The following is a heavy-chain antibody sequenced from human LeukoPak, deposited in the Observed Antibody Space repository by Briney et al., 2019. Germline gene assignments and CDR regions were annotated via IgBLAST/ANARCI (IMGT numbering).Heavy chain of an antibody. CDR1: GFTFSSYW. Sequence: GGSLRLSCAASGFTFSSYWMNWVRHAPGKGLVWVSRIASDGSSTTYADSVKGRFSISRDNAKNTLYLQMNSLRAEDTAVYYCAREYCSGGSCYGAFDYWGQGTLVTVSS. CDR3: AREYCSGGSCYGAFDY. J-gene: IGHJ4*02. D-gene: IGHD2-15*01. CDR2: IASDGSST. V-gene: IGHV3-74*01.